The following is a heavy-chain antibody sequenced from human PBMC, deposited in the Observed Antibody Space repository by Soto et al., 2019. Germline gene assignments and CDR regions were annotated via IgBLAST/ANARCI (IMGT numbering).Heavy chain of an antibody. CDR3: ARDLYCSSTSCHHDYYYYGMDV. Sequence: GSSEKVSCEASCYTFTSYGISWVRQAPGQGLEWMGWISAYNGNTNYAQKLQGRVTMTTDTSTSTAYMELRSLRSDDTAVYYCARDLYCSSTSCHHDYYYYGMDVWGQGTTVTVSS. CDR2: ISAYNGNT. J-gene: IGHJ6*02. CDR1: CYTFTSYG. V-gene: IGHV1-18*01. D-gene: IGHD2-2*01.